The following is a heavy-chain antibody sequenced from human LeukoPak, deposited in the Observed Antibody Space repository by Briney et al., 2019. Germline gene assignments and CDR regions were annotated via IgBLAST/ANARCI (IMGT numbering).Heavy chain of an antibody. Sequence: GGSLRLSCAASGFTFSSYGMHWVRQAPGKGLEWVAFIRYDGSNKYYADSVKGRFTISRDNSKNTLYLQMNSLRAEDTAVYYCAKVPRPLLWQLLYYFDYWGQGTLVTVSS. J-gene: IGHJ4*02. D-gene: IGHD2-21*01. CDR2: IRYDGSNK. V-gene: IGHV3-30*02. CDR1: GFTFSSYG. CDR3: AKVPRPLLWQLLYYFDY.